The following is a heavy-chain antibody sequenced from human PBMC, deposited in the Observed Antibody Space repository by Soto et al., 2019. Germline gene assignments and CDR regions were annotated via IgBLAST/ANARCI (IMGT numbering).Heavy chain of an antibody. D-gene: IGHD1-26*01. V-gene: IGHV3-74*01. J-gene: IGHJ4*02. CDR2: IYFDGITT. CDR1: GFTFNSHW. CDR3: ARGGAMGVDY. Sequence: XESLRPSGTASGFTFNSHWMHGVRQAPGKGLVWVSRIYFDGITTNYADSVKGRLTVSRDNAKNTVYLHVNTLRDEDTAVYYCARGGAMGVDYWGQGTLVTVSS.